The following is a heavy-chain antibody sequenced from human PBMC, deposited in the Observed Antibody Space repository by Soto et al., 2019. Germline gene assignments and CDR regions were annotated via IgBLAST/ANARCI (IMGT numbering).Heavy chain of an antibody. CDR3: ASESSGNGMDV. CDR2: IYHGGST. V-gene: IGHV4-30-2*01. J-gene: IGHJ6*02. Sequence: QLQLQESGSGLVKPSQTLSLTCAVSGGSISSGGYSWNWIRQPPGKGLEWIGFIYHGGSTYYYPSLKSRVTISLDRSKNQFSLKLSSVIAADTAVYYCASESSGNGMDVWGQGTTVTVS. CDR1: GGSISSGGYS. D-gene: IGHD6-6*01.